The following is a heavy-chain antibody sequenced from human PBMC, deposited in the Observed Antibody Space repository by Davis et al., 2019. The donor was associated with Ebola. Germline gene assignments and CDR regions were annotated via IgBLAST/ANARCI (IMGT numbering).Heavy chain of an antibody. CDR3: ARAQFPTTSDH. CDR1: GYTFTSYD. D-gene: IGHD1-1*01. J-gene: IGHJ4*02. CDR2: ISAYNGNT. Sequence: ASVKVSCKASGYTFTSYDINWVRQATGQGLEWMGWISAYNGNTNYAQKLQGRVTMTTDTSTSTAYMEVGSLRSDDTAVYYCARAQFPTTSDHWGQGTPVTVSS. V-gene: IGHV1-18*01.